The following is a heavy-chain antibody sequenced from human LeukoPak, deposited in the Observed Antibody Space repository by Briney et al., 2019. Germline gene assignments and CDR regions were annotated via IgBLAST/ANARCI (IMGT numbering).Heavy chain of an antibody. Sequence: PGGSPRLSCAVSGFNFDDYAMHLVRQAPGRGLEWGSGINWKTGNGIYADSVKGRFTISRDNAKNSLYLQMSSLRAEDTALYYCTRRAALWQFDLWGRGTLLTVSS. J-gene: IGHJ2*01. D-gene: IGHD5-18*01. V-gene: IGHV3-9*01. CDR2: INWKTGNG. CDR3: TRRAALWQFDL. CDR1: GFNFDDYA.